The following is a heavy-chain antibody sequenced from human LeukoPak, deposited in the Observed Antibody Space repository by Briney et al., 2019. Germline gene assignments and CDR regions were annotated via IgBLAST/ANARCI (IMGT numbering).Heavy chain of an antibody. CDR2: ISSSSSYI. V-gene: IGHV3-21*01. D-gene: IGHD6-13*01. CDR1: GFTFSSYS. J-gene: IGHJ6*02. Sequence: GGSLRLSCAASGFTFSSYSMNWVRQAPGKGLEWVSSISSSSSYIYYADSVKGRFTISRDNAKNSLYLQMNSLRVEDTAVYYCARGRHGSSWPLSGGFGMDVWGQGTTVTVSS. CDR3: ARGRHGSSWPLSGGFGMDV.